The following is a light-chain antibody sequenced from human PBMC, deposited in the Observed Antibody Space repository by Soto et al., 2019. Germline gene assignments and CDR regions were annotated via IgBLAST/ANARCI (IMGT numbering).Light chain of an antibody. CDR3: AAWDDSLSGVV. V-gene: IGLV1-47*01. CDR1: ISNLGSNF. Sequence: QSVLTQPPSASGTPGQRVTISCSGSISNLGSNFVFWYQQPPGAAPKLLISRNDQRPSGVPDRSSGSKSGTSAPLAISGLRSDDADDYHCAAWDDSLSGVVFGGGTKVTVL. CDR2: RND. J-gene: IGLJ3*02.